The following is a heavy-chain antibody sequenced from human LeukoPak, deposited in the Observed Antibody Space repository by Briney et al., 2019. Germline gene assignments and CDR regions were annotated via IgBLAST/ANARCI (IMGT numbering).Heavy chain of an antibody. D-gene: IGHD5-24*01. J-gene: IGHJ3*02. V-gene: IGHV1-2*02. CDR2: INPNSGGT. Sequence: GASVKVSCKASGYTFTGYYMHWVRQAPGQGLEWMGWINPNSGGTNYAQKFQGRVTMTRDTSISTAYMELSRLRSDDTAVYYCAGDLAFGEMVTNRGAFDIWGQGTMVTVSS. CDR1: GYTFTGYY. CDR3: AGDLAFGEMVTNRGAFDI.